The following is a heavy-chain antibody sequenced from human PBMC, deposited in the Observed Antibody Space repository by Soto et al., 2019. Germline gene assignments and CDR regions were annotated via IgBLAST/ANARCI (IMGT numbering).Heavy chain of an antibody. Sequence: PSETLSLTCTVPGGSINSGDYYWSWIRQPPGKGLEWIGYIYYSGSTYHNPSLKSRINISVDTSKNQFSLKLSSVTAADTAVYYCATVPTYYYDRSGYANAFDMWGQGTMVTVSS. CDR2: IYYSGST. V-gene: IGHV4-30-4*01. J-gene: IGHJ3*02. CDR1: GGSINSGDYY. D-gene: IGHD3-22*01. CDR3: ATVPTYYYDRSGYANAFDM.